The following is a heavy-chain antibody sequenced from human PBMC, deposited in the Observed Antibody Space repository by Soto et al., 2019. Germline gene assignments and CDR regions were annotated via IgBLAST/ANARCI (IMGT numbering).Heavy chain of an antibody. CDR3: AKHPYYYDSSGYYDIDY. V-gene: IGHV3-23*01. CDR1: GFTFSSYA. D-gene: IGHD3-22*01. Sequence: GGSLRLSCAASGFTFSSYAMSWARQAPGKGLEWVSAISGSGGSTYYADSVKGRFTISRDNSKNTLYLQMNSLRAEDTAVYYCAKHPYYYDSSGYYDIDYWGQGTLVTVSS. CDR2: ISGSGGST. J-gene: IGHJ4*02.